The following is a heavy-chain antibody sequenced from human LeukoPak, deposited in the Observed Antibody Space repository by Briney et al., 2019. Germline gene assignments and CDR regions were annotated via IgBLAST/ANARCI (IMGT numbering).Heavy chain of an antibody. D-gene: IGHD3-16*02. CDR1: GFTFSSYS. V-gene: IGHV3-21*01. Sequence: GGSLRLSCAASGFTFSSYSMNWVRQAPGKGLEWVSSISSSSSYIYYADSVKGRFTISRDNAKNSLYLQMNSLRAEDTAVYYCARGSHMITFGGVIAPDYWGQGTLVTVSS. J-gene: IGHJ4*02. CDR3: ARGSHMITFGGVIAPDY. CDR2: ISSSSSYI.